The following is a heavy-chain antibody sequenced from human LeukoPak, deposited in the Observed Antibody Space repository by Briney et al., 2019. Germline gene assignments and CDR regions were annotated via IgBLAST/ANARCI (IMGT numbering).Heavy chain of an antibody. D-gene: IGHD6-13*01. CDR1: GFTFDDYA. J-gene: IGHJ3*02. CDR3: AKGIRYSSSWYGVDAFDI. CDR2: ISWNSGSI. Sequence: GGSLRLSCAASGFTFDDYAMHWVRQAPGKGLEWVSGISWNSGSIGYADSVKGRFTISRDNAKNSQYLQMNSLRAEDTALYYCAKGIRYSSSWYGVDAFDIWGQGTMVTVSS. V-gene: IGHV3-9*01.